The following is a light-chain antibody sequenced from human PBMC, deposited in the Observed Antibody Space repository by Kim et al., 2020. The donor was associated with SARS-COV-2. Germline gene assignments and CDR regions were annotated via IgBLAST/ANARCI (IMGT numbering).Light chain of an antibody. CDR1: QSVSSN. J-gene: IGKJ5*01. Sequence: EIVMTQSPATLSVSPGERATLSCRASQSVSSNLVWYQQKPGQAPRLLIYGASTRATGIPARFSGSGSGTEFTLTISSLQSEDFAVYYCQQYNNWPPWITFGQGTRLEIK. V-gene: IGKV3-15*01. CDR2: GAS. CDR3: QQYNNWPPWIT.